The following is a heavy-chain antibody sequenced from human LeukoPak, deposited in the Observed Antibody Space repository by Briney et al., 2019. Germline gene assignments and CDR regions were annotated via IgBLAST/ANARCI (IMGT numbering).Heavy chain of an antibody. D-gene: IGHD2-8*01. CDR3: ARDPMALYCTNGVCTDAFDI. J-gene: IGHJ3*02. CDR2: INTNTGNP. V-gene: IGHV7-4-1*02. CDR1: GYTFTSYA. Sequence: GASVKVSCKASGYTFTSYAMNWVRQAPGQGLEWMGWINTNTGNPTYAQGFTGRFVFSLDTSVSTAYLQISSLKAEDTAVYYCARDPMALYCTNGVCTDAFDIWGQGTMVTVSS.